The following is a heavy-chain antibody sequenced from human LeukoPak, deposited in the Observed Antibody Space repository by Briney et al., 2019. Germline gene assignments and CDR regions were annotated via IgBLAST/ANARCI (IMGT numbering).Heavy chain of an antibody. CDR3: ARSRGSGTVTPQYYMDV. Sequence: GGSLRLSCTAPGFTLSSYSMNWVCQAPGKGLEWVSSISTSSSYIYYADSVKGRYTISRDNAKNSLYLQMNSLRAGDTGVYYCARSRGSGTVTPQYYMDVWGKGTTVTVSS. J-gene: IGHJ6*03. CDR2: ISTSSSYI. V-gene: IGHV3-21*01. D-gene: IGHD4-11*01. CDR1: GFTLSSYS.